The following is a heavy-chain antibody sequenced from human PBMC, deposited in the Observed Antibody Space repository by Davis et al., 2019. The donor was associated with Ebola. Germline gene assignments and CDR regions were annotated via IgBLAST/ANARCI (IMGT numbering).Heavy chain of an antibody. Sequence: ASVKVSCKASGYTFTGYYMHWVRQAPGQGLEWMGWINPNSGGTNYAQKFQGWVTMTRDTSISTAYMELSRLGSDDTAVYYCARGGLLWFGELLDYYYYYGMDVWGQGTTVTVSS. J-gene: IGHJ6*02. CDR2: INPNSGGT. V-gene: IGHV1-2*04. CDR3: ARGGLLWFGELLDYYYYYGMDV. CDR1: GYTFTGYY. D-gene: IGHD3-10*01.